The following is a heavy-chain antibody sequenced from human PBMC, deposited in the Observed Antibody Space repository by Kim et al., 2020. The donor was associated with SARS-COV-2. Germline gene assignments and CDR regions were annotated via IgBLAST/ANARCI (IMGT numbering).Heavy chain of an antibody. V-gene: IGHV3-48*03. Sequence: ADSVKGRFTIARDNAKNSLYLQMNSLRAEDTAVYYCARVSRSSWYSELAYWGQGTLVTVSS. D-gene: IGHD6-13*01. J-gene: IGHJ4*02. CDR3: ARVSRSSWYSELAY.